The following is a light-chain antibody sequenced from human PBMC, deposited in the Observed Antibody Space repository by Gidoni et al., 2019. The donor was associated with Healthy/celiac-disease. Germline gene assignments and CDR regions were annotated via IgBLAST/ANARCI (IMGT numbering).Light chain of an antibody. CDR2: AAS. J-gene: IGKJ2*01. CDR3: QQSYSTPPT. CDR1: QSISSY. V-gene: IGKV1-39*01. Sequence: DIQMTHSPSSLSASVVDRVTITCRASQSISSYLNWYQQKPGKSPKLMIYAASSLQSGVPSRLSGSGSGTDFTLTISSLQPEDFATYYCQQSYSTPPTFGQGTKLEIK.